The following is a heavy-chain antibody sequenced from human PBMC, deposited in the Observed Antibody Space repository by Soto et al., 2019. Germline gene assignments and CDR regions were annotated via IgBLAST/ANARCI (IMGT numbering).Heavy chain of an antibody. D-gene: IGHD3-22*01. CDR3: ARHTLYYDSSGHGGGFDP. J-gene: IGHJ5*02. Sequence: IRQPPGKGLEWIGSIYYSRSTYYNPSLKSRVTISVDTSKDQVFLKLSSVTAADTAVYYCARHTLYYDSSGHGGGFDPWGQGTLVTVSS. V-gene: IGHV4-39*01. CDR2: IYYSRST.